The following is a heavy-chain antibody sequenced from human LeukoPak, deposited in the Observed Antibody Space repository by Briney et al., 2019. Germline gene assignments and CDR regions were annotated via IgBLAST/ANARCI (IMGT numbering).Heavy chain of an antibody. Sequence: QSGGSLRLSCAASGFTFSSYSMDWVRQAPGKGLEWVSYISSSSSTIYYADPVKGRFTISRDNAKNSLYLQMNSLRAEDTAVYYRASSYGGNSGGCDCWGQGTLVTVSS. D-gene: IGHD2-21*02. V-gene: IGHV3-48*01. CDR2: ISSSSSTI. J-gene: IGHJ4*02. CDR1: GFTFSSYS. CDR3: ASSYGGNSGGCDC.